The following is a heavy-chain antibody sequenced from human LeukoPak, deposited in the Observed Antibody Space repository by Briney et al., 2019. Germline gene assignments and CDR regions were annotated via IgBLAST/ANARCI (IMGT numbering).Heavy chain of an antibody. D-gene: IGHD3-22*01. J-gene: IGHJ4*02. CDR2: IKQDGSEK. V-gene: IGHV3-7*03. Sequence: GGSLGLSCAASGFTFSSYWMSWVRQAPGKGLEWVANIKQDGSEKYYVDSVKGRFTISRDNAKNSLYLQMNSLRAEDTAVYYCARDPYDSSGYWTLDYWGQGTLVTVSS. CDR3: ARDPYDSSGYWTLDY. CDR1: GFTFSSYW.